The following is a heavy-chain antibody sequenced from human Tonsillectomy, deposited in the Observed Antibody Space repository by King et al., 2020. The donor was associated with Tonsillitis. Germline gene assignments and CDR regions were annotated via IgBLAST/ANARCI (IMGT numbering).Heavy chain of an antibody. Sequence: QLVQSGAEVKKPGDSVKVSCKASGYSFTGYYIHWVRQAPGQGLEWMGWINPNSGDTNSAQKFQGRVTMTRDTSITTAYMELSSLRSDDTALYYCARIGAHWSETKHALDFWGQGTLVTVSS. CDR2: INPNSGDT. CDR1: GYSFTGYY. V-gene: IGHV1-2*02. CDR3: ARIGAHWSETKHALDF. D-gene: IGHD3-3*01. J-gene: IGHJ4*02.